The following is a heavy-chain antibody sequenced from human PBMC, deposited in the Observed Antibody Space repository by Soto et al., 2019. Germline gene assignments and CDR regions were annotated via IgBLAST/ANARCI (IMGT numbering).Heavy chain of an antibody. V-gene: IGHV1-2*02. D-gene: IGHD2-2*01. CDR3: ARPYCGTNSCHGWFDP. J-gene: IGHJ5*02. CDR1: GYTFTDFY. Sequence: ASVKVSCKASGYTFTDFYIYWVRQAPGQGLEWMGWINPDSGGTNYAQNFQGRVTMTRDTSITTAYMELTRLTSDDTAVYYCARPYCGTNSCHGWFDPWGQGTLVTVSS. CDR2: INPDSGGT.